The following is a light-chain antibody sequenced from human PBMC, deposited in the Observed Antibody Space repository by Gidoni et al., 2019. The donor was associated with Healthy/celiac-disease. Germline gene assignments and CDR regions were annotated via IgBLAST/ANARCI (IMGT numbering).Light chain of an antibody. CDR2: WAS. Sequence: IVMPQSPDSLPVSLCERAPINCKSSQSVLYSSNNRNSLAWYQQKPGQPPKLLIYWASTRESGVPDRCSGSGAGTDSTLTISSLQAEDVAVYYCQQYYSTPRTFGQGTKVEIK. V-gene: IGKV4-1*01. CDR1: QSVLYSSNNRNS. CDR3: QQYYSTPRT. J-gene: IGKJ1*01.